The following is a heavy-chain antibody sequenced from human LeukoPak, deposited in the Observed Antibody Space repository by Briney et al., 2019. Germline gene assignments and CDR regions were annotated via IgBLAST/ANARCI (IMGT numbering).Heavy chain of an antibody. J-gene: IGHJ4*02. Sequence: GASVKVSCKASGYTFTGYYMHWVRRAPGQGLEWMGWINPNSGGTNYAQKFQGRVTMTRDTSISTAYMELSRLRSDDTAVYYCARDLSGGGDSSFDYWGQGTLVTVSS. V-gene: IGHV1-2*02. CDR1: GYTFTGYY. CDR2: INPNSGGT. CDR3: ARDLSGGGDSSFDY. D-gene: IGHD2-21*01.